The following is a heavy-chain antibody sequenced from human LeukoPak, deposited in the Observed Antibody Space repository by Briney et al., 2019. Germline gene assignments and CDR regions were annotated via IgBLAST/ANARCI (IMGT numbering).Heavy chain of an antibody. Sequence: GGSLRLSCAASGFTFSLYGMSWVRQAPGKGLDWVTFIGYDGGNKYYTDSVKGRFTISRDNSRNTLYLQMDSLRAEDPAVYFCAKNRHYGSSFDAFDIWGQGTMVSVSS. CDR3: AKNRHYGSSFDAFDI. V-gene: IGHV3-23*01. CDR1: GFTFSLYG. J-gene: IGHJ3*02. CDR2: IGYDGGNK. D-gene: IGHD3-10*01.